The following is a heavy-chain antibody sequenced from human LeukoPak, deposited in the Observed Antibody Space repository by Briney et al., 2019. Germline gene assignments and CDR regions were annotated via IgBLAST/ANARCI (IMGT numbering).Heavy chain of an antibody. CDR1: GFTFSDYY. Sequence: GGSLRLSCAASGFTFSDYYMSWFRQAPGKGLEWISYISSSGGYTIYADSVKGRFTISRDNAKNSLYLQMNSLRDEDTAVYYCARVGTVSSTRPADYWGQGTLVTVSS. V-gene: IGHV3-11*05. CDR2: ISSSGGYT. J-gene: IGHJ4*02. D-gene: IGHD2-2*01. CDR3: ARVGTVSSTRPADY.